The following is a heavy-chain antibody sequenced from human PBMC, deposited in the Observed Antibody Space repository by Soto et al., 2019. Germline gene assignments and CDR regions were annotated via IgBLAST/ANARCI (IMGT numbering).Heavy chain of an antibody. V-gene: IGHV1-69*01. CDR3: TRVTNDSSAFDI. CDR2: IIPIFGTA. Sequence: QVQLVQSGTEVKKPGSAVKVSCRASGGTFSSYAISWVRQAPGQGLEWMGGIIPIFGTANYAQKFQGRVTSTADESTSTAYMELSSLRSEDTAVYYCTRVTNDSSAFDICGQGTMVTVSS. J-gene: IGHJ3*02. D-gene: IGHD3-22*01. CDR1: GGTFSSYA.